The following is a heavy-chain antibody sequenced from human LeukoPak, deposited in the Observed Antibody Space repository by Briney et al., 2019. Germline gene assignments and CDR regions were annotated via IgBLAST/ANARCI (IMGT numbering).Heavy chain of an antibody. CDR2: IYPGDSDT. J-gene: IGHJ4*02. CDR1: GYSFTSYW. V-gene: IGHV5-51*01. CDR3: ARSADSSGYYLDY. D-gene: IGHD3-22*01. Sequence: GESLKISCKGSGYSFTSYWIGWVRQMPGKGLEWMWIIYPGDSDTRYSPSFQGQVTISADKSISTAYLQWSSLKASDTAMYYCARSADSSGYYLDYWGQGTLVTVSS.